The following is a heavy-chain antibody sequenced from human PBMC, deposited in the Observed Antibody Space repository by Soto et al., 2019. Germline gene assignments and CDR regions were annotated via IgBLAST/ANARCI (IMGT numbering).Heavy chain of an antibody. J-gene: IGHJ6*02. V-gene: IGHV2-5*02. Sequence: ASGPTLVNPTQTLTLTCTVSGLSLRTTGVVVGWVRQPPGKALEWLALLYWDDDKRYSPSLRSRLTIAKDISEKQVVLTMTNMDTVDTATYYCVQSRCGGDCLEIYSSHAYNGLDVWGQGTTVTVSS. CDR3: VQSRCGGDCLEIYSSHAYNGLDV. CDR1: GLSLRTTGVV. D-gene: IGHD2-21*02. CDR2: LYWDDDK.